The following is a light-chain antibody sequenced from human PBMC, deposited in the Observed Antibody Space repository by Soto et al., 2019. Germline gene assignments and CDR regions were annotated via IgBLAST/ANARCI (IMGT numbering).Light chain of an antibody. V-gene: IGKV1-39*01. CDR1: QSINSY. Sequence: DIQMTQSPSSLSASVGDRVTITCRASQSINSYLNWYQQKPGKAPKLLIYAASSLQSGVPSRFSGSGSGTDFTLTIRSLQPEDFATYYCQQSYSTLYTFGQGTKLEIK. CDR3: QQSYSTLYT. J-gene: IGKJ2*01. CDR2: AAS.